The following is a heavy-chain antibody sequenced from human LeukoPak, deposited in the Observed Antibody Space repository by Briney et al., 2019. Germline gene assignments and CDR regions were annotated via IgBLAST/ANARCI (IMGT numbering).Heavy chain of an antibody. J-gene: IGHJ4*02. CDR1: GLSFSTYG. D-gene: IGHD2-2*01. CDR3: AKGYVGYCIRTSCYPPDY. Sequence: GGSLRLACATSGLSFSTYGMHWVRQAPGKGPEWVAFIRNDGIDTFCADSVKGRFTISRDNSKNMLYLQMNSLRAEDTALYFCAKGYVGYCIRTSCYPPDYWGRGTLVTVSS. V-gene: IGHV3-30*02. CDR2: IRNDGIDT.